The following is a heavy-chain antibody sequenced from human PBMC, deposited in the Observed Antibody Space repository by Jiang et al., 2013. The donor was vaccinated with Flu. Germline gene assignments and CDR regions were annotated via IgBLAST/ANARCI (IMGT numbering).Heavy chain of an antibody. D-gene: IGHD6-19*01. CDR2: IYYSGST. V-gene: IGHV4-31*03. Sequence: GLVKPSQTLSLTCTVSGGSISSGGYYWSWIRQHPGKGLEWIGYIYYSGSTHYNPSLKSRVTISVDTSKNQFSLKLSSVTAADTAVYYCAREEFEHVAGTGLVGRGGDHWGQGTLVTVSS. CDR3: AREEFEHVAGTGLVGRGGDH. J-gene: IGHJ4*02. CDR1: GGSISSGGYY.